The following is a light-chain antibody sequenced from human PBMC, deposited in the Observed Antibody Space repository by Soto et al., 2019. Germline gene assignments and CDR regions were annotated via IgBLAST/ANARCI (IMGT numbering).Light chain of an antibody. J-gene: IGKJ5*01. CDR2: DAS. CDR3: KQRSNWPIT. CDR1: QSVSSY. V-gene: IGKV3-11*01. Sequence: ENKLRQSPATLRLSLGESATLSCRASQSVSSYLAWYQQKPGQANRLLIYDASNRATGIPARFSGSGSGTDFTLTISSLEPEEFAVYYCKQRSNWPITVGEGTRLEIK.